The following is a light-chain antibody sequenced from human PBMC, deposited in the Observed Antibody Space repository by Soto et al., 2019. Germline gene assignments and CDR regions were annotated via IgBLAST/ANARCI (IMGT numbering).Light chain of an antibody. Sequence: DIQMTQSPSILSASVGDRVTITCRASQSIDTWLAWHQQKPGKAPKLLISKASSLESGVPSRFSGSGSGTEFTLTISSLQPDDFATYYCQQYNSYWTFGQGTKVDI. CDR1: QSIDTW. J-gene: IGKJ1*01. CDR3: QQYNSYWT. CDR2: KAS. V-gene: IGKV1-5*03.